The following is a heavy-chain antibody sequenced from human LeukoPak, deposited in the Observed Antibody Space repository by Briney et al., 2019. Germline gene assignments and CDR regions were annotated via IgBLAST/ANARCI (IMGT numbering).Heavy chain of an antibody. D-gene: IGHD3-22*01. CDR3: ARDTTMIEYNWFDP. CDR2: INTNTGNP. V-gene: IGHV7-4-1*04. CDR1: GYTFTTYS. Sequence: ASVKVSCKASGYTFTTYSMNWVRLAPGQGLEWMGCINTNTGNPTYAQGFTGRFVFSLDTSVSMTYLQISSLTAEDTAVYFCARDTTMIEYNWFDPWGQGTLVTVSS. J-gene: IGHJ5*02.